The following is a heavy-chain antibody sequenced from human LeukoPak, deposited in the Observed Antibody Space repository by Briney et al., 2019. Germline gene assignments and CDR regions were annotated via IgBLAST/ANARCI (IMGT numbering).Heavy chain of an antibody. CDR1: GFIFSDYY. Sequence: GGSLRLSCAASGFIFSDYYINWIRQAPGKGLEWLSYISNSGDIISYADSVKGRFTISRDNSKNTLYLQMNSLRAEDTAVYYCAKAPSMFDYWGQGTLVTVSS. CDR3: AKAPSMFDY. D-gene: IGHD2/OR15-2a*01. CDR2: ISNSGDII. V-gene: IGHV3-11*01. J-gene: IGHJ4*02.